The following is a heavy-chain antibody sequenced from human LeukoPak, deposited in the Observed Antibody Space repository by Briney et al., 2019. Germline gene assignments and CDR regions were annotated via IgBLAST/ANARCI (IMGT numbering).Heavy chain of an antibody. Sequence: SGGSLRLSCTASGFTFSSLSMNWVRQAPGKGLEWISYISGTSSNIYYADSVKGRFTISRDNAKNSLYLQMNSLRDEDTAVYYCAKVIYGSWYFDYWGQGTLVTVSS. CDR1: GFTFSSLS. CDR3: AKVIYGSWYFDY. D-gene: IGHD3-10*01. CDR2: ISGTSSNI. V-gene: IGHV3-48*02. J-gene: IGHJ4*02.